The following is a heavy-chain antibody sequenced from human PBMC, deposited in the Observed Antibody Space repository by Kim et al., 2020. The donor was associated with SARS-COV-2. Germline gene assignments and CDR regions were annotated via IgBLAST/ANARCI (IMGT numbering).Heavy chain of an antibody. CDR2: INHSGST. CDR3: ARGPGIAVAGPPDY. Sequence: SETLSLTCAVYGGSFSGYYWSWIRQPPGKGLEWIGEINHSGSTNYNPSLKSRVTISVDTSKNQFSLKLSSVTAADTAVYYCARGPGIAVAGPPDYWGQGTLVTVSS. CDR1: GGSFSGYY. V-gene: IGHV4-34*01. D-gene: IGHD6-19*01. J-gene: IGHJ4*02.